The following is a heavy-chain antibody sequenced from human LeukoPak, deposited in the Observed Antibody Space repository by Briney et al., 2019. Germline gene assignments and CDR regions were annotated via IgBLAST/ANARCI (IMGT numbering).Heavy chain of an antibody. CDR3: ARGGGWELPLDY. V-gene: IGHV1-69*04. CDR2: IIPILGIA. J-gene: IGHJ4*02. D-gene: IGHD1-26*01. CDR1: GGTFSSYA. Sequence: VASVKVSCKASGGTFSSYAISWVRQAPGQGLEWMGRIIPILGIANYAQKFQGRVTITADKSTSTAYMELSSLRSEDTAVYCCARGGGWELPLDYWGQGTLVTVSS.